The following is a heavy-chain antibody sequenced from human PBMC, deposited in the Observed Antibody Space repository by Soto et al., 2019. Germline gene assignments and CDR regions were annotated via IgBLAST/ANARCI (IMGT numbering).Heavy chain of an antibody. Sequence: QVQLVQSGAEVKKPGSSVKVSCKASGGTFSSYAISWVRQAPGQGLEWMGGIIPIFGTANYAQKFQGRVTITADESTSTVYMEVSSVRSEDTAVYYCARGGEQWLVQDCFDPWGQGTLVTVSS. J-gene: IGHJ5*02. D-gene: IGHD6-19*01. CDR3: ARGGEQWLVQDCFDP. CDR1: GGTFSSYA. V-gene: IGHV1-69*12. CDR2: IIPIFGTA.